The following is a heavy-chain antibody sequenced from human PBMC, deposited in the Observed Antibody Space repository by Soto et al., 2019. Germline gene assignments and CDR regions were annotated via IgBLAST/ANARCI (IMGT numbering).Heavy chain of an antibody. CDR3: ARDRLMVRGVNYYYYGMDV. Sequence: EVQLVESGGGLIQPGGSLRLSCAASGFTVSSNYMSWVRQAPGKGLEWVSVIYSGGSTYYADSVKGRFTISRDNSKNTLYLQMNSLRAEDTAVYYCARDRLMVRGVNYYYYGMDVWGQGTTVTVSS. D-gene: IGHD3-10*01. J-gene: IGHJ6*02. CDR2: IYSGGST. V-gene: IGHV3-53*01. CDR1: GFTVSSNY.